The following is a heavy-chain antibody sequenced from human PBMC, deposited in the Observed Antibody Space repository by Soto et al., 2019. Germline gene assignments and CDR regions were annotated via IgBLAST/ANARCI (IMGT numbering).Heavy chain of an antibody. Sequence: GSLRLSCAASGFKFRNYAIHWVRQAPGKGLEWLAVIWFDGSKKYYADSVKGRFTISRDNSKNTVYLDMNSLTADDSGVFYCARAHTMMILDRFDPWGHGTLVTVSS. CDR1: GFKFRNYA. D-gene: IGHD3-22*01. V-gene: IGHV3-33*01. CDR2: IWFDGSKK. J-gene: IGHJ5*02. CDR3: ARAHTMMILDRFDP.